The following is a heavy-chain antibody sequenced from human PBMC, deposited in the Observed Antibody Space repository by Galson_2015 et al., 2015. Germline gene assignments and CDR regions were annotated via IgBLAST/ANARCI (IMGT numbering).Heavy chain of an antibody. V-gene: IGHV3-30*07. J-gene: IGHJ4*02. CDR2: ILYDGSMT. CDR3: ARRTYGYSGPLDY. CDR1: GFTFSAYA. D-gene: IGHD4-17*01. Sequence: SLRLSCAASGFTFSAYAMHWVRQAPGKGPEWVAVILYDGSMTFYADSVKGRFTISRDNSENTLYLQMNSLRVEDTAVYSCARRTYGYSGPLDYWGQGTLVTVSS.